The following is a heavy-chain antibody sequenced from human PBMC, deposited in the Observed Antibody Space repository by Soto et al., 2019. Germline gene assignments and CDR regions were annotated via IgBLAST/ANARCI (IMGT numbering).Heavy chain of an antibody. Sequence: QVQLQESGPGLVKPSQTLSLTCTVSAGSISSGDYYWSWIRQPPGKGLEWIGYIYYSGSTYYNPSLKRRVTISIDTSKNQFSLKLSSVTAADTAVYYCARESLSMVLRLIDYWGQGTLVTVSS. D-gene: IGHD3-10*01. V-gene: IGHV4-30-4*01. J-gene: IGHJ4*02. CDR2: IYYSGST. CDR3: ARESLSMVLRLIDY. CDR1: AGSISSGDYY.